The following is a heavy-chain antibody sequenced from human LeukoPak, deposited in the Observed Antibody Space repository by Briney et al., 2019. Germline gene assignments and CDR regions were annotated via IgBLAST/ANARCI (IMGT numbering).Heavy chain of an antibody. J-gene: IGHJ4*02. CDR2: IIPIFGTA. CDR3: AIYSGSYHDY. CDR1: GGTFSSYA. D-gene: IGHD1-26*01. V-gene: IGHV1-69*05. Sequence: SVKVSCKASGGTFSSYAISWVRQAPGQGLEWMGRIIPIFGTANYAQKFQGRVTITTDESTSTAYVELSSLRSEDTAVYYCAIYSGSYHDYWGQGTLVTVSS.